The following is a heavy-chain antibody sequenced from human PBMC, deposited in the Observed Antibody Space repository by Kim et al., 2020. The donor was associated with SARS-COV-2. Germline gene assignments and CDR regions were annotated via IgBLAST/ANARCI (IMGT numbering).Heavy chain of an antibody. CDR1: GFTFSTYP. V-gene: IGHV3-30*04. CDR3: ATPRGYMSRGFKGDGLDF. D-gene: IGHD5-12*01. J-gene: IGHJ6*02. CDR2: ISYDGSNE. Sequence: GGSLRLSCAASGFTFSTYPMHWVRQAPGKGLEWVAVISYDGSNEYYADAVKGRFTISRDNSKNKLYLEMNSRRAEDTAVYYCATPRGYMSRGFKGDGLDFWGQGTPVTVSS.